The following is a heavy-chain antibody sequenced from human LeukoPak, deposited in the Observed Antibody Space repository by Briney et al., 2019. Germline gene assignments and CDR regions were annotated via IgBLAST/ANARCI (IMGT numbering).Heavy chain of an antibody. CDR1: GGSISSYY. D-gene: IGHD2-15*01. CDR3: ASFYCSGGSCYQYYSYYYMDV. J-gene: IGHJ6*03. Sequence: PSETLSLTCNVSGGSISSYYWGWSRQPPGKGLEWIGSIYYSGSTYSNPSLQSRVTISVATSKNQFSLKLNSVTAADTAVYYCASFYCSGGSCYQYYSYYYMDVWGKGTTVTISS. CDR2: IYYSGST. V-gene: IGHV4-39*01.